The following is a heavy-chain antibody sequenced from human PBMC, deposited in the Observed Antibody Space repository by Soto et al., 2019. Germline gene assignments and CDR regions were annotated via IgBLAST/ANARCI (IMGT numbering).Heavy chain of an antibody. CDR3: ARYSSSWPDWYFDL. D-gene: IGHD6-13*01. CDR2: IYYSGST. Sequence: QLQLQESGPGLVKPSETLSLTCTVSGGSISSSSYYWGWIRQPPGKGLEWIGSIYYSGSTYYNPSLKSRVTISVDTSKNQFSLKLSSVTAADTAVYYCARYSSSWPDWYFDLWDRGTLVTVSS. CDR1: GGSISSSSYY. V-gene: IGHV4-39*01. J-gene: IGHJ2*01.